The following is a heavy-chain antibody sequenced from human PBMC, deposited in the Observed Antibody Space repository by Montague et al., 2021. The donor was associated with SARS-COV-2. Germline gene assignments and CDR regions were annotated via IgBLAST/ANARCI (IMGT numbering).Heavy chain of an antibody. CDR1: GGSISSSSYY. Sequence: SETLSLTCTVSGGSISSSSYYWGWIRQPPGKGLEWIGSVYYSGSTYYNPSLKSRVTISVDTSKNQFFLKLSSVTAADTAVYYCARFPTSYYYDSKAAPATPDAFDIWGQGTMATVSS. CDR3: ARFPTSYYYDSKAAPATPDAFDI. D-gene: IGHD3-22*01. V-gene: IGHV4-39*01. J-gene: IGHJ3*02. CDR2: VYYSGST.